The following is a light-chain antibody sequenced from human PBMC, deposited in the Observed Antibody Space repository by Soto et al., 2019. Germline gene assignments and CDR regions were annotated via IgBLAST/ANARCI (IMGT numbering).Light chain of an antibody. V-gene: IGKV3-15*01. CDR3: QQYNNWPIT. CDR2: GVS. CDR1: QSVNLY. J-gene: IGKJ5*01. Sequence: EVVLTQSPATLSVSPGEGATLSCRASQSVNLYLAWYQQKPGQAPRVIIYGVSTRAPGVPGRFSGSGSGTEFTLTISTLQSEDFGVYYCQQYNNWPITFGQGTRLEIK.